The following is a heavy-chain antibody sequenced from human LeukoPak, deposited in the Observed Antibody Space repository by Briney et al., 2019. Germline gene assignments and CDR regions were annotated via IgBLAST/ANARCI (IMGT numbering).Heavy chain of an antibody. V-gene: IGHV5-51*01. D-gene: IGHD3-22*01. CDR2: IYPGDSDT. J-gene: IGHJ3*02. Sequence: GESLKISCKGSGYSFTSYWIGWVRQLPGKGLEWMGIIYPGDSDTRYSPSFQGQVTISADKSISTAYLQWSSLEASDTAMYYCARQHYYGSSVGAFDIWGQGTLVTVSS. CDR1: GYSFTSYW. CDR3: ARQHYYGSSVGAFDI.